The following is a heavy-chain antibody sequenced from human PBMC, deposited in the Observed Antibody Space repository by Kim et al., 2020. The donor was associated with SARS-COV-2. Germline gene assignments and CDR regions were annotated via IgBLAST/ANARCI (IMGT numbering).Heavy chain of an antibody. V-gene: IGHV1-18*04. CDR2: ISAYNGNT. D-gene: IGHD3-10*01. CDR1: GYTFTSYG. Sequence: ASVKVSCKASGYTFTSYGISWVRQAPGQGLEWMGWISAYNGNTNYAQKLQGRVTMTTDTSTSTAYMELRSLRSDDTAVYYCARDLTGYYGSGSYGYYYGMDVWGQGTTVTVSS. CDR3: ARDLTGYYGSGSYGYYYGMDV. J-gene: IGHJ6*02.